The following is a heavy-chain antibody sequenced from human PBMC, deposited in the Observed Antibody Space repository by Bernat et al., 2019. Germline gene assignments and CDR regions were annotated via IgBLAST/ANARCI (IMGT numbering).Heavy chain of an antibody. CDR1: GGSISSGGYY. J-gene: IGHJ5*02. CDR3: ARRGDSSSWYNWFDP. D-gene: IGHD6-13*01. Sequence: QVQLQESGPGLVKPSQTLSLTCTVSGGSISSGGYYWSWIRQHPGKGLEWIGYIYYSGSTYYNPSLKSRVTISVDTSKNQFSLKLSSVTAADTAVYYCARRGDSSSWYNWFDPWGQGTPVTVSS. V-gene: IGHV4-31*03. CDR2: IYYSGST.